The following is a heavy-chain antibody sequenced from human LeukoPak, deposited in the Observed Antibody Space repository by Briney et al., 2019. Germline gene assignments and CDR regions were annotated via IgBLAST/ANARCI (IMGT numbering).Heavy chain of an antibody. J-gene: IGHJ5*02. Sequence: SETLSLTCSVSGGSISSSNYYWAWIRQPPGKGLEWIGGIHYTGSTYYSASLKSRVTISVDTSKNQFSLKLPSVTAADTAVYYCARDSQYDSSGHAPWGQGILVTVSS. CDR3: ARDSQYDSSGHAP. V-gene: IGHV4-39*07. D-gene: IGHD3-22*01. CDR1: GGSISSSNYY. CDR2: IHYTGST.